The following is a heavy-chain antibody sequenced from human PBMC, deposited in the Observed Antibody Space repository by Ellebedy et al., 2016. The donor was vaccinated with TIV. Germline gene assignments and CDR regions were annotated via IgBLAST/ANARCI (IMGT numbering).Heavy chain of an antibody. CDR3: ARDGLALGIAVAADAFDI. CDR1: GFTFSFYG. J-gene: IGHJ3*02. Sequence: GESLKISCAASGFTFSFYGMNWVRQAPGKGLEWVAFIWYDGSNKYYADSVKGRFTISRDNSKSTLYLQMNSLRAEDTAVYYCARDGLALGIAVAADAFDIWGQGTMVTVSS. D-gene: IGHD6-19*01. CDR2: IWYDGSNK. V-gene: IGHV3-33*01.